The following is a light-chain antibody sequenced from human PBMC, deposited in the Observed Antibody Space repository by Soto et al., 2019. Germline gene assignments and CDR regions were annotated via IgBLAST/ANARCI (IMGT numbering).Light chain of an antibody. Sequence: ERIMTQSPATLSVSPGESATLSCRASQSVSSNLAWYQQQPGQAPRLLIYGVSTRATGIPARFSGSGSDTKFTLTISSLLSEDFAVYYCQQYNNWPPLTFGGGTKVDIK. CDR3: QQYNNWPPLT. V-gene: IGKV3-15*01. CDR2: GVS. J-gene: IGKJ4*01. CDR1: QSVSSN.